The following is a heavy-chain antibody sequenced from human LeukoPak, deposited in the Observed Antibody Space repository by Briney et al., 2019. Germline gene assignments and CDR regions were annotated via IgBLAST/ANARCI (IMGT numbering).Heavy chain of an antibody. Sequence: PGGSLRLSCAASGFTFSSYSMNWVRQAPGKGLEWVSSISSSSSYIYYADSVKGRFTISRDNAKNSLYLQMNSLRAEDTAVYYCARSRITIFGVVTTNFDYWGQGTLVTVSS. V-gene: IGHV3-21*01. CDR1: GFTFSSYS. D-gene: IGHD3-3*01. CDR2: ISSSSSYI. J-gene: IGHJ4*02. CDR3: ARSRITIFGVVTTNFDY.